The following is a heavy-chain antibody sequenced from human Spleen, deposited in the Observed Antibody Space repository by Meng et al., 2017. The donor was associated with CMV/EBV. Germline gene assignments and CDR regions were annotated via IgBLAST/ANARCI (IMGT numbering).Heavy chain of an antibody. CDR1: GGSFSGYY. Sequence: SETLSLTCAVYGGSFSGYYWSWIRQPPGKGLEWIGYIYYSGSTNYNPSLKSRVTISVDTSKNQFSLKLSSVTAADTAVYYCARDGSLLGKVNSLYGMDVWGQGTTVTVSS. CDR3: ARDGSLLGKVNSLYGMDV. CDR2: IYYSGST. V-gene: IGHV4-59*01. D-gene: IGHD4-23*01. J-gene: IGHJ6*02.